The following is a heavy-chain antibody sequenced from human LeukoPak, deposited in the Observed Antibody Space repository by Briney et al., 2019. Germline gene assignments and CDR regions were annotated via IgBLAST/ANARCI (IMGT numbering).Heavy chain of an antibody. CDR1: GFTFSSYA. J-gene: IGHJ3*02. CDR3: ARDSAIADAFDI. CDR2: ISYDGSNK. Sequence: PGGSLRLACAASGFTFSSYAMPWVRQAPGKGLEWVAVISYDGSNKYYADSVKGRFTISRDNSKNTLYLQMNSLRAEDTAVYYCARDSAIADAFDIWGQGTMVTVSS. V-gene: IGHV3-30-3*01. D-gene: IGHD1-26*01.